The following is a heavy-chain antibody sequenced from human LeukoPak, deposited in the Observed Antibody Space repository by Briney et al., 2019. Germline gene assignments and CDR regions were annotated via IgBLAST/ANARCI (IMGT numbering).Heavy chain of an antibody. CDR3: ARDQAGGGNYFDY. CDR2: IFVSGGST. Sequence: GGSLRLSCAASGFTFSSPAMSWVRQAPGKGLEWVSAIFVSGGSTYYADSVKGRFTISRDNSKNTLYLQMSSLRAEDTAVFYCARDQAGGGNYFDYWGQGTLVTVSS. J-gene: IGHJ4*02. V-gene: IGHV3-23*01. CDR1: GFTFSSPA. D-gene: IGHD3-16*01.